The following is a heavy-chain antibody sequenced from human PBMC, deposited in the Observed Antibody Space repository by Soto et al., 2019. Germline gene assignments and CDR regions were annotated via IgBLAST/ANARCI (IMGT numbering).Heavy chain of an antibody. D-gene: IGHD5-18*01. CDR1: GFTFSSYG. Sequence: GGSLRLSCAASGFTFSSYGIHWVRQSPGKGLEWVAVISYDGSNKYYADSVKGRFTISRDNSKNTLYLQMNSLRAEDMAVYYCAKDAGVQLWLRTYYYYGMDVWGQGTTVTVSS. CDR3: AKDAGVQLWLRTYYYYGMDV. CDR2: ISYDGSNK. J-gene: IGHJ6*02. V-gene: IGHV3-30*18.